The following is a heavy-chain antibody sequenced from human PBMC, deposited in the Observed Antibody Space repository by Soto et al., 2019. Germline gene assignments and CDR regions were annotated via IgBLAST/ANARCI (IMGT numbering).Heavy chain of an antibody. Sequence: GGSLRLSCAASGFTFSSYSMNWVRQAPGKGLEWVSYISSSSSTIYYADSVKGRFTISRDNAKNSLYLQMNSLRAEDTAVYYCARDWAPYGDYGKWGPKKFDYWGQGTLVTVSS. D-gene: IGHD4-17*01. CDR3: ARDWAPYGDYGKWGPKKFDY. V-gene: IGHV3-48*01. CDR1: GFTFSSYS. CDR2: ISSSSSTI. J-gene: IGHJ4*02.